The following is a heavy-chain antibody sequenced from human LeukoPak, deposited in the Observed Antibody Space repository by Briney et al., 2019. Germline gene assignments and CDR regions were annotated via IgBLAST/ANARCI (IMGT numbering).Heavy chain of an antibody. V-gene: IGHV1-69*13. J-gene: IGHJ3*02. CDR3: ARGSLRYFDGGGGVHAFDI. Sequence: ASVKVSCKASGGTFSSYAISWVRQAPGQGLEWMGGIIPIFGTANYAQKFQGRVTITADESTSTAYMELSSLRSEDTAVYYCARGSLRYFDGGGGVHAFDIWGQGTMVTVSS. D-gene: IGHD3-9*01. CDR1: GGTFSSYA. CDR2: IIPIFGTA.